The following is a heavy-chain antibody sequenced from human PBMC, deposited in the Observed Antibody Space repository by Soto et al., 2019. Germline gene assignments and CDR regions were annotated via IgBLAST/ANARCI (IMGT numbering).Heavy chain of an antibody. CDR2: IIPIFGTA. V-gene: IGHV1-69*06. Sequence: SVKVSCNASGGTFSRYSISWEREATGPGLAWMGGIIPIFGTANYAQKFQGRVTITADKSTSTAYMELSSLRSEDTAVYYCVKTSVVDYSILSMELRGPGNTGNVSS. J-gene: IGHJ6*01. CDR1: GGTFSRYS. CDR3: VKTSVVDYSILSMEL. D-gene: IGHD2-21*01.